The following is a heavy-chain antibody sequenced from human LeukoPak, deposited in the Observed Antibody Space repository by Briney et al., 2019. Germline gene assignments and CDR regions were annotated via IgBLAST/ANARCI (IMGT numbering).Heavy chain of an antibody. D-gene: IGHD3-3*01. V-gene: IGHV3-21*01. CDR1: GFTFSSYT. J-gene: IGHJ4*02. CDR3: ARETTTIFGVVPYYFDY. Sequence: GGSLRLSCAASGFTFSSYTMSWVRQAPGRGLEWVSSGSSTRSYKYYADSVKGRFTISRDNAKNSLYLQMNSLRAEDTAVYYCARETTTIFGVVPYYFDYWGQGTLVTVSS. CDR2: GSSTRSYK.